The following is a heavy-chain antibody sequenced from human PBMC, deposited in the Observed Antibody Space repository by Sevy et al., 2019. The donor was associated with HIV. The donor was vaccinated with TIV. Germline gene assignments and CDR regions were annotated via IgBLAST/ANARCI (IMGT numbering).Heavy chain of an antibody. J-gene: IGHJ4*02. CDR3: ARHLSGTNPYFDY. CDR2: IYPGDSDT. Sequence: GESLKISCKGSGYSFTSYWIGWVRQMPGKGLEWRGIIYPGDSDTRHSPSFQGQVTISADKSISTAYLQWSSLKASDTSTYYCARHLSGTNPYFDYWGQGTLVTVSS. D-gene: IGHD1-1*01. CDR1: GYSFTSYW. V-gene: IGHV5-51*01.